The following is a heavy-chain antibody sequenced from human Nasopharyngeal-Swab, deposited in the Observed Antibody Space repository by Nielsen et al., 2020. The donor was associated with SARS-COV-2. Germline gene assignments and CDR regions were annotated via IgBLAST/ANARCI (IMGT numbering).Heavy chain of an antibody. CDR1: GGTFSSYA. CDR3: ARGLLVGATPGVYYYYGMDV. Sequence: SVKVSCKATGGTFSSYASSSVRQAPGQGLAWMGSIITIRGIANYAQKFQGRVTITADKSTRTAYMDLSRLRSEDTAVYYCARGLLVGATPGVYYYYGMDVWGQGTTVTVSS. V-gene: IGHV1-69*04. D-gene: IGHD1-26*01. CDR2: IITIRGIA. J-gene: IGHJ6*02.